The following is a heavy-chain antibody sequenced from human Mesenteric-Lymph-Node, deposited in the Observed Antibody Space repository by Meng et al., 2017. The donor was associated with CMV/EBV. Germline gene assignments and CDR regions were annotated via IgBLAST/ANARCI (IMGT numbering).Heavy chain of an antibody. Sequence: SETLSLTCTVSGGSIRSSSYYWGWIRQPPEKGLEWIGSIYYSGSTNSNPSLKSRVTISVDTSKNQFSLKLSSVTAADTAVYYCARADIVATVVDYWGQGTLVTVSS. J-gene: IGHJ4*02. V-gene: IGHV4-39*07. CDR3: ARADIVATVVDY. CDR1: GGSIRSSSYY. D-gene: IGHD5-12*01. CDR2: IYYSGST.